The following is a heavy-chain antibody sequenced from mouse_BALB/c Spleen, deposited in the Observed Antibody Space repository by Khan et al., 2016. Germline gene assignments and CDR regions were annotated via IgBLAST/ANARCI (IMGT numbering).Heavy chain of an antibody. J-gene: IGHJ1*01. Sequence: QVQLKQSGPSLVQPSQSLSISCTVSGFSLTSYGVHWVRQSPGKGLEWLGVLWRGGNTDYNTPFMSRLSITRDNSKSQVFFKMNSLQADDTAIYYYAKEEGNWYFDVWGAGTTVTVSS. CDR1: GFSLTSYG. CDR2: LWRGGNT. V-gene: IGHV2-5-1*01. CDR3: AKEEGNWYFDV.